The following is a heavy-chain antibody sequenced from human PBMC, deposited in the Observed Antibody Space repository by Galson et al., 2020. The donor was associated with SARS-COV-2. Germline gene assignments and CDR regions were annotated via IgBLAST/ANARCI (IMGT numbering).Heavy chain of an antibody. CDR2: ISSSSSDI. V-gene: IGHV3-21*01. J-gene: IGHJ6*03. D-gene: IGHD3-22*01. CDR1: GFTFRSYS. CDR3: ATEGGNYYDNSGYGSFYYYMDV. Sequence: NSGGSLRLSCAASGFTFRSYSMNWVRQAPGKGLEWVSSISSSSSDIYYADSVKGRFAISRDNAKNSLYLQMNSLRVEDTAVYYCATEGGNYYDNSGYGSFYYYMDVWGKGTTVTVSS.